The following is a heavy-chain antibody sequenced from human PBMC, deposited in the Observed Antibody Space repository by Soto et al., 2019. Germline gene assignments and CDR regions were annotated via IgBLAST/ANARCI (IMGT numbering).Heavy chain of an antibody. Sequence: EVQLVESGGGLVQPGGSLRLSCAASGFTVSSNYMSWVRQAPGKGLEWVTVIYSGGSTYYADSVKGRFTISKDNSKNTLYLQMNSLRAEETAVYYCARFGNYNYYYGMDVWGQGTTVTVSS. J-gene: IGHJ6*02. CDR2: IYSGGST. CDR1: GFTVSSNY. CDR3: ARFGNYNYYYGMDV. V-gene: IGHV3-66*01. D-gene: IGHD3-10*01.